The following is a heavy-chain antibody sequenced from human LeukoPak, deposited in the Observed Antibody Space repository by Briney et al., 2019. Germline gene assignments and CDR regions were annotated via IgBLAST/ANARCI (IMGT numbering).Heavy chain of an antibody. CDR3: ARGSGSYGFDY. D-gene: IGHD1-26*01. J-gene: IGHJ4*02. CDR2: ITSSGSTI. Sequence: GGSLRLSCAASGFTFRDFYMSWIGQAPRKGLEWVSYITSSGSTIYYADSVKRRFTISRDNDKHSLYLQMTRLRAEETAVYYCARGSGSYGFDYWGQGTLVTASS. CDR1: GFTFRDFY. V-gene: IGHV3-11*04.